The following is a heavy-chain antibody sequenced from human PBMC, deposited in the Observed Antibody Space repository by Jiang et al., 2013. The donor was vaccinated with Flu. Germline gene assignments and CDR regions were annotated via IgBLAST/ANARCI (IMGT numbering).Heavy chain of an antibody. J-gene: IGHJ3*02. CDR3: AKDRGYSYGLPNDAFDI. CDR1: GFTFSSYG. Sequence: SCAASGFTFSSYGMHWVRQAPGKGLEWVAVISYDGSNKYYADSVKGRFTISRDNSKNTLYLQMNSLRAEDTAVYYCAKDRGYSYGLPNDAFDIWGQGTMVTVSS. D-gene: IGHD5-18*01. CDR2: ISYDGSNK. V-gene: IGHV3-30*18.